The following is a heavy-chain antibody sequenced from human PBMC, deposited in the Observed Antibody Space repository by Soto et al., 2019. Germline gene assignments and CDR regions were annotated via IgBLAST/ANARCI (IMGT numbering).Heavy chain of an antibody. D-gene: IGHD2-2*01. J-gene: IGHJ6*02. Sequence: QVQLVESGGGVVQPGRSLRLSCAASGFTFSNYGMHWVRQAPGKGLEWVALISFDESNQYYADSEKGRFTISRDNSKDTLYLQMHSLRHEDTGVYYCAKDPYNSSCYGSYGLDVWGQVTKVSVSS. CDR2: ISFDESNQ. V-gene: IGHV3-30*18. CDR3: AKDPYNSSCYGSYGLDV. CDR1: GFTFSNYG.